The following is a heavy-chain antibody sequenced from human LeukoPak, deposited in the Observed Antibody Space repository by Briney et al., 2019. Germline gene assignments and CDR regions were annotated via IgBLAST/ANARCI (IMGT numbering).Heavy chain of an antibody. CDR1: GYTFTSYY. CDR2: INPSGGST. J-gene: IGHJ4*02. Sequence: ASVKVSCKASGYTFTSYYMHWVRQAPGQGLEWMGIINPSGGSTSYAQKFQGRVTMTRDMSTSTVYMELSSLRSEDTAVYHCARDRHREADSSGPIDYWGQGTLVTVSS. D-gene: IGHD3-22*01. V-gene: IGHV1-46*01. CDR3: ARDRHREADSSGPIDY.